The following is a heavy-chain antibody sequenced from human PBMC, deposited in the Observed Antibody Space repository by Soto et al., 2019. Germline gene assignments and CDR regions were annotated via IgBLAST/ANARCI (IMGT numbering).Heavy chain of an antibody. CDR3: ARVLRGVVNWFDP. Sequence: ASVKVSCKTSGDTFTNFGLSWVRQAPGQGLEWMGWIATYNSNKNYAQKFQGRLTLTTDTSTSTGYMELRSLEYDDTAVYYCARVLRGVVNWFDPWGQGTLVTVSS. V-gene: IGHV1-18*01. J-gene: IGHJ5*02. D-gene: IGHD3-10*01. CDR1: GDTFTNFG. CDR2: IATYNSNK.